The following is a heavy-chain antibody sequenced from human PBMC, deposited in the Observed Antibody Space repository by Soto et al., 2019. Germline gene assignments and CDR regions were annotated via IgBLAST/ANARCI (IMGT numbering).Heavy chain of an antibody. D-gene: IGHD6-6*01. CDR3: AREGWSIAARQGGVRFFGMDV. V-gene: IGHV4-31*03. CDR2: IYYSGST. CDR1: GGSISSGGYY. J-gene: IGHJ6*02. Sequence: QVQLQESGPGLVKPSQTLSLTCTVSGGSISSGGYYWSWIRQHPGKGLEWIGYIYYSGSTYYNPALKSRVTISVDTSKNQFSRKLSSVTAADTAVYYCAREGWSIAARQGGVRFFGMDVWGQGTTVTVSS.